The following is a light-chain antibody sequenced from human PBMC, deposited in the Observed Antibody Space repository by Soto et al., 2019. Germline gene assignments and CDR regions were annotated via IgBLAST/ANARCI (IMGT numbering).Light chain of an antibody. V-gene: IGKV3D-15*01. Sequence: EIVLTQSPGTLSLSPGERATLSCRASQSVSSNNLAWYQQRPGQAPRVVIYGASTRATGIPERFSGSGSGTEFTLTISSLQSEDFAVYYCQQYNNWPPKTFGQGTKVDIK. CDR3: QQYNNWPPKT. CDR1: QSVSSN. CDR2: GAS. J-gene: IGKJ1*01.